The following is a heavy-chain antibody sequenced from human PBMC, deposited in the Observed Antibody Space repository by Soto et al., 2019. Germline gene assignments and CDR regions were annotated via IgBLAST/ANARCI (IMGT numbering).Heavy chain of an antibody. V-gene: IGHV1-69*13. CDR3: AXXXXXXXPXXXXSXHYYXAXXV. Sequence: SVKVSCKASGDTFSTYSITWMRQVPGQGLEWMGGIIPRSAKSNYAQKFQGRVTITADESTSTAYMELSSLRSEDTAVYYCAXXXXXXXPXXXXSXHYYXAXXVXXXG. J-gene: IGHJ6*02. CDR1: GDTFSTYS. CDR2: IIPRSAKS.